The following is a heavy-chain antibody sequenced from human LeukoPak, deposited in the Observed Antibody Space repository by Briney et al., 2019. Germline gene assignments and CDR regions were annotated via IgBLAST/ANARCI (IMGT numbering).Heavy chain of an antibody. CDR2: ISGSGGST. CDR3: AKVSSGWYVLCY. J-gene: IGHJ4*02. Sequence: GGSLRLSCAASGFTFSSYAVSWVRQAPGKGLEWVSAISGSGGSTYYADSVKGRFTISRDNSKNTLYLQMNSLRAEDTAVYYCAKVSSGWYVLCYWGQGTLVTVSS. CDR1: GFTFSSYA. D-gene: IGHD6-19*01. V-gene: IGHV3-23*01.